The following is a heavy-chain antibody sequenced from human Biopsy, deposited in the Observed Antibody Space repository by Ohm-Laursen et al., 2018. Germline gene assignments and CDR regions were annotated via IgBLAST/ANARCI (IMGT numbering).Heavy chain of an antibody. V-gene: IGHV3-33*08. D-gene: IGHD6-19*01. CDR3: ARGLSSGWYGYFDV. CDR2: IWYDGTNE. J-gene: IGHJ2*01. Sequence: SLRLSCAASGFTFGHYAMHWARQAPGKGLEWISLIWYDGTNEDYADSVKGRFTISRDNSKNTLYLQINTLTLEDTAFYYCARGLSSGWYGYFDVWGRGTLVTVSS. CDR1: GFTFGHYA.